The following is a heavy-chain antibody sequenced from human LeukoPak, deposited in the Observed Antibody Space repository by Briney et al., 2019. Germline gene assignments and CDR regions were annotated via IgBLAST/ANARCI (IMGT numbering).Heavy chain of an antibody. CDR1: GGTFSSYA. CDR2: IIPIFGTA. CDR3: ARDTQYPDY. Sequence: ASVKVPCKASGGTFSSYAISWVRQAPGQGLEWMGGIIPIFGTANYAQKFQGRVTITADESTSTAYMELSRLRSDDTAVYYCARDTQYPDYWGQGTLVTVSS. D-gene: IGHD2-2*02. J-gene: IGHJ4*02. V-gene: IGHV1-69*13.